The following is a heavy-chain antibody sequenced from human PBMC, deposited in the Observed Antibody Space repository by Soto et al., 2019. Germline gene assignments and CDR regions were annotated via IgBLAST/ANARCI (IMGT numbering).Heavy chain of an antibody. CDR1: VFTFSNFA. V-gene: IGHV3-23*01. Sequence: XGSLRRSCASSVFTFSNFAMSCVRHSPGKGLEWVSTISGTGGSTYYADSVKGRFTVSRDNAKNTLSLQVTSLRAEDTAVYYCAKEMYIWHHTGPEYLGQGTLDIVSS. CDR3: AKEMYIWHHTGPEY. J-gene: IGHJ4*02. CDR2: ISGTGGST. D-gene: IGHD1-20*01.